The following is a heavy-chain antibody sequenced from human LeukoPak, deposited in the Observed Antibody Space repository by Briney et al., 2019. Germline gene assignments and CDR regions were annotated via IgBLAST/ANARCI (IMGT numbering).Heavy chain of an antibody. CDR3: AKAQQYSSSSPGLRDYFQD. V-gene: IGHV3-30-3*01. D-gene: IGHD6-6*01. J-gene: IGHJ1*01. Sequence: GGSLRLSCAASGFTFSSYAMHWVRQAPGKGLEWVAVISYDGSNKYYADSVKGRFTISRDNSKNTLYLQMNSLRGEDTAVYNCAKAQQYSSSSPGLRDYFQDWGQGTLVTVSS. CDR1: GFTFSSYA. CDR2: ISYDGSNK.